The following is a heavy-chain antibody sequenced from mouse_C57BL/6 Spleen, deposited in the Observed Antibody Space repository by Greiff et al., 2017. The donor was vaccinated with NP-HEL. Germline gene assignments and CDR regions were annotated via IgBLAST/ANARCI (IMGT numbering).Heavy chain of an antibody. J-gene: IGHJ4*01. CDR1: GYTFTSYW. CDR2: IYPSDSET. D-gene: IGHD2-4*01. V-gene: IGHV1-61*01. Sequence: QVQLQQPGAELVRPGSSVKLSCKASGYTFTSYWMDWVKQRPGQGLEWIGNIYPSDSETHYNQKFKDKATLTVDKSSSTAYMQLSSLTSEDSAVYYCARGAYDYDGPADAMDYWGQGTSVTVSS. CDR3: ARGAYDYDGPADAMDY.